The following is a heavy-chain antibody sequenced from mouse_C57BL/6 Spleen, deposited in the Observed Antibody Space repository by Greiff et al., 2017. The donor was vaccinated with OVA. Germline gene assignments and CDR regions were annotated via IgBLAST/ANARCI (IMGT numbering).Heavy chain of an antibody. V-gene: IGHV1-54*01. CDR3: ARSELHYFDY. J-gene: IGHJ2*01. CDR1: GYAFTNYL. CDR2: INPGSGGT. Sequence: VKLQESGAELVRPGTSVKVSCKASGYAFTNYLIEWVKQRPGQGLEWIGVINPGSGGTNYNEKFKGKATLTADKSSSTAYMQLSSLTSEDSAVYFCARSELHYFDYWGQGTTLTVSS.